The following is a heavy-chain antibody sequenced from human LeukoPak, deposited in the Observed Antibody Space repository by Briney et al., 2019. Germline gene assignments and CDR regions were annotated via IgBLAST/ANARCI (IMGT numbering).Heavy chain of an antibody. J-gene: IGHJ5*02. D-gene: IGHD3-3*01. V-gene: IGHV4-59*01. CDR3: ARDSRAIYDFWSGYYKGDDNWFDP. CDR2: IYYSGST. Sequence: SETLSLTCTVSGGSISTYYWSWIRQPPGKGLEWIGYIYYSGSTNYNPSLKSRVTISVDTPKNQFSLKLSSVTAADTAVYYCARDSRAIYDFWSGYYKGDDNWFDPWGQGTLVTVSS. CDR1: GGSISTYY.